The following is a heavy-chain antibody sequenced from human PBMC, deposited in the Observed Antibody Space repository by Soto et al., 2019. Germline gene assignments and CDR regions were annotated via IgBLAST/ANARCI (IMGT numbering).Heavy chain of an antibody. CDR3: ARSAPPIDY. J-gene: IGHJ4*02. Sequence: QVQLVQSGAEVKKPGASVKVSCKASGYTFTSYAMHWVRQAPGQRLEWMGWINAGNGNTKQSQKFQGRVTITRVTSASTAYMELSSLRSEDTAVYYCARSAPPIDYWGQGTLVTVSS. CDR2: INAGNGNT. V-gene: IGHV1-3*01. CDR1: GYTFTSYA.